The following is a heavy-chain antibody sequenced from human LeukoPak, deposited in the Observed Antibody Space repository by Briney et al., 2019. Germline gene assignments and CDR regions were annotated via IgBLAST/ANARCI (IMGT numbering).Heavy chain of an antibody. V-gene: IGHV3-33*06. J-gene: IGHJ4*02. D-gene: IGHD3-3*01. CDR3: AKDTSGVVLTGGIDY. CDR1: GFTFSIYG. Sequence: QTGGSLRLSCAASGFTFSIYGMHWVRQAPGKGLEWVAVIWYDGSNKYYADSVKGRFTISRDNSKNTLYLQMNSLRAEDTAVYYCAKDTSGVVLTGGIDYWGQGTLVTVSS. CDR2: IWYDGSNK.